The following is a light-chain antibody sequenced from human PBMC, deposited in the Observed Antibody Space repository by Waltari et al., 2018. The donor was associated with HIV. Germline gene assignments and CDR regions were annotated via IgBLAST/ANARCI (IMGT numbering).Light chain of an antibody. CDR3: QQYNSYPWT. J-gene: IGKJ1*01. V-gene: IGKV1-5*03. Sequence: DIHMTQSPSTLSASVGDRVTITFRASQSISSWLAWYQQKPGKAPKLLIYKAYSLESGVPSRFSGSGSGTEFTLPISSLQPDEFATYYCQQYNSYPWTFGQGTKVEIK. CDR1: QSISSW. CDR2: KAY.